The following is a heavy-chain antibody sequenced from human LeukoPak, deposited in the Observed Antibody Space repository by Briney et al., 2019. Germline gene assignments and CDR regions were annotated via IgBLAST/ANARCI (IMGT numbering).Heavy chain of an antibody. CDR3: AKDIAAAGTLIDY. Sequence: GGSLRLSCAASGFTFGSYGMHWVRQAPGKGLEWVAFIRYDGSNKYYADSVKGRFTISRDNSKNTLYLQMNSLRAEDTAVYYCAKDIAAAGTLIDYWGQGTLVTVSS. J-gene: IGHJ4*02. CDR2: IRYDGSNK. CDR1: GFTFGSYG. D-gene: IGHD6-13*01. V-gene: IGHV3-30*02.